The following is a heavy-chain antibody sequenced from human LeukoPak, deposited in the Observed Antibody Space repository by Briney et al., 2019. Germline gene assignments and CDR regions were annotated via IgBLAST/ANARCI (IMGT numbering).Heavy chain of an antibody. CDR1: GGSISSSSYY. D-gene: IGHD5-24*01. CDR3: AREAKAGYNPLDI. CDR2: IYYSGST. V-gene: IGHV4-39*07. J-gene: IGHJ3*02. Sequence: SETLSLTCTVSGGSISSSSYYWGWIRQPPGKGLEWIGSIYYSGSTYYNPSLKSRVTISVDTSKNQFSLKLSSVTAADTAVYYCAREAKAGYNPLDIWGQGTMVTVSS.